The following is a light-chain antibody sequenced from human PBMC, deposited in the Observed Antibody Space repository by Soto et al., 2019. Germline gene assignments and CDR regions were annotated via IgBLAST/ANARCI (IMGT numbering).Light chain of an antibody. CDR3: QQYGSSPKT. CDR1: QSVSGSY. CDR2: GAS. V-gene: IGKV3-20*01. J-gene: IGKJ1*01. Sequence: EIVLTQSPGTLSLSPGERATLSCRASQSVSGSYLAWYQQKPGQAPRLLTYGASTRATGIPGRFSGSGSGTDFTLTISRLEPEDFTVYYCQQYGSSPKTFGQGTKVEIK.